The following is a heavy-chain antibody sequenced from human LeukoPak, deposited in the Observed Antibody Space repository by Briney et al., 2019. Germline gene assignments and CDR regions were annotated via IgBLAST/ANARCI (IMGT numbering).Heavy chain of an antibody. D-gene: IGHD1-26*01. CDR2: IKQDGSEK. CDR1: GFTSSSYW. J-gene: IGHJ4*02. Sequence: GGSLRLSCTASGFTSSSYWMSWVRQAPGKGLEWVANIKQDGSEKDYVDPVKGRFTISRDNPKNSLYLQMNSLRAEDTAVYYCATDRPLIRGSYLLGYWGQGTLVTVSS. V-gene: IGHV3-7*01. CDR3: ATDRPLIRGSYLLGY.